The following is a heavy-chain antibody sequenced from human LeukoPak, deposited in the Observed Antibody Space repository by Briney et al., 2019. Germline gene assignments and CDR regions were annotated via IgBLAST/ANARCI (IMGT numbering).Heavy chain of an antibody. CDR3: ANLSSGTYNPVDY. Sequence: PGASLRLSCGASGFTFSSFAMSWVRQAPGQGLEWVSAISGSGGSTFYADSVKGRFTISRDNSKDTRYLQMNSLRAEDTAVYYCANLSSGTYNPVDYWGQGTLVTVSS. D-gene: IGHD1-26*01. J-gene: IGHJ4*02. V-gene: IGHV3-23*01. CDR1: GFTFSSFA. CDR2: ISGSGGST.